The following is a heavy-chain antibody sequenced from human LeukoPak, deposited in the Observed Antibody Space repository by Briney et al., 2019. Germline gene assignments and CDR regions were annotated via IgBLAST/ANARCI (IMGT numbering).Heavy chain of an antibody. CDR3: AREYGYTRHFDY. D-gene: IGHD5-24*01. J-gene: IGHJ4*02. V-gene: IGHV3-21*01. Sequence: GGSLRLSCAATGFTFSSYVMNWVRQAPGKGLEWVSSISSSSSYIYYADSVKGRFTISRDNAKNSPYLQMNSLRAEDTVVYYCAREYGYTRHFDYWGQGTLVTVSS. CDR1: GFTFSSYV. CDR2: ISSSSSYI.